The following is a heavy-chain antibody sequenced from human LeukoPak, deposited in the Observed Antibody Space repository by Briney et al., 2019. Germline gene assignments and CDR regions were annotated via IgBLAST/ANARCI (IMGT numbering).Heavy chain of an antibody. Sequence: GGSLRLSCAASGFTFSSFGMHWVRQAPGKGLEWVAFIRYDGSNKYYADSVKGRFTISRDNAKNSLYLQMNSLRAEDTAVYYCARDGSVAVASNFDYWGQGTLVTVSS. CDR1: GFTFSSFG. V-gene: IGHV3-30*02. CDR2: IRYDGSNK. CDR3: ARDGSVAVASNFDY. D-gene: IGHD6-19*01. J-gene: IGHJ4*02.